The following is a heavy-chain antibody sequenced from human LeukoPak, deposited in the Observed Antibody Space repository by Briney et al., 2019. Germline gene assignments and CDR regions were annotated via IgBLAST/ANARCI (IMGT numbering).Heavy chain of an antibody. J-gene: IGHJ6*03. V-gene: IGHV3-23*01. CDR3: ARGALYYMDV. CDR1: GFTFSNYA. Sequence: GGSLRLSCAASGFTFSNYAMSWVRQAPGKGLEWVSAISGSGGSTYYADSVKGRFIISRDNSKNTLYVQMNSLRAEDTAVYYCARGALYYMDVWGKGTTVTISS. CDR2: ISGSGGST.